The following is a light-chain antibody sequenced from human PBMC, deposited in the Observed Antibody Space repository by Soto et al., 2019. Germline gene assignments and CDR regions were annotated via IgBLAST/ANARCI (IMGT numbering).Light chain of an antibody. CDR3: QQYDNWPLT. CDR2: DAS. J-gene: IGKJ4*01. V-gene: IGKV3-15*01. CDR1: QSVGSN. Sequence: EIVMTQSPATLSVSPGERVTLSCRASQSVGSNLAWYQQKPGLAPRVLIYDASTRATVIPARFGGSGSGTEFTLTISSLQSEDFAVYYCQQYDNWPLTFGGGTKVEIK.